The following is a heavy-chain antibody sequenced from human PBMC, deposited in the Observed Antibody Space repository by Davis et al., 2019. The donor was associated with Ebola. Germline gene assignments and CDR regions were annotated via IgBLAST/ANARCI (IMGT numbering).Heavy chain of an antibody. J-gene: IGHJ5*02. CDR3: ARDRAGSGLPFDP. V-gene: IGHV3-11*01. CDR2: ISNSGLTI. Sequence: GESLKISCETSGFSFSDYFMSWIRQAPGKGPEWIASISNSGLTIEYAASLKGRFTISRVNAENTLYLQMNSLGAEDTAVYYCARDRAGSGLPFDPWGQGTPVTVSS. D-gene: IGHD3-10*01. CDR1: GFSFSDYF.